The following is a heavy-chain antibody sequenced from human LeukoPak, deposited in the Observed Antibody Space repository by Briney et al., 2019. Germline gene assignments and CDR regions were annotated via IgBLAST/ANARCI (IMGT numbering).Heavy chain of an antibody. D-gene: IGHD4-17*01. Sequence: NIKQDGSEKYYVDSVKGRFTISRDNSKNTLYLQMNSLRAEDTAVYYCAKDLYGDYVSYFDYWGQGTLVTVSS. CDR2: IKQDGSEK. V-gene: IGHV3-7*03. CDR3: AKDLYGDYVSYFDY. J-gene: IGHJ4*02.